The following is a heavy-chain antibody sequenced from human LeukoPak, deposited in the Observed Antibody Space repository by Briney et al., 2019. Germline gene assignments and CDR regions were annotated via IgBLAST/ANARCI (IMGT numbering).Heavy chain of an antibody. CDR3: ARAPTGIAVASYGMDV. CDR1: GYTFTGYY. D-gene: IGHD6-19*01. J-gene: IGHJ6*02. V-gene: IGHV1-3*01. CDR2: INAGNGNT. Sequence: ASVKVSCKASGYTFTGYYMHWVRQAPGQGLEWMGWINAGNGNTKYSQKFQGRVTITRDTSVSTAYMELSSLRSEDTAVYYCARAPTGIAVASYGMDVWGQGTTVTVSS.